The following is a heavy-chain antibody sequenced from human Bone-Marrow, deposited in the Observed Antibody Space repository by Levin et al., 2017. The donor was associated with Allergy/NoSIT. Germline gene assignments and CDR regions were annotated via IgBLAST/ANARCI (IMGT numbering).Heavy chain of an antibody. V-gene: IGHV4-4*07. CDR1: GGSISDYY. CDR2: IYTGGSI. CDR3: ATWGKVDGDYYYGLDA. D-gene: IGHD3-16*01. J-gene: IGHJ6*02. Sequence: PSETLSLTCTVSGGSISDYYWSWIRRSAGKGLEWVGLIYTGGSITYNPSLQSRVTMSLDKSKNVFSLNLNSVTAADTAIYYCATWGKVDGDYYYGLDAWGQGTTVTVSS.